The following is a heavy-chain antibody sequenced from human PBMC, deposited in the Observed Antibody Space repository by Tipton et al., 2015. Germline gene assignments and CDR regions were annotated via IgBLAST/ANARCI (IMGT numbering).Heavy chain of an antibody. D-gene: IGHD2/OR15-2a*01. CDR1: GGSISSSSYY. V-gene: IGHV4-39*01. Sequence: TLSLTCTVSGGSISSSSYYWAWIRQPPGKGLEWIGSLYFSGSTYYNPSLTSRVTISMDASKNQLSLKLSSVTATDTAVYYCASPNQYDTGGFFYASWGQGTLVTVSS. CDR2: LYFSGST. CDR3: ASPNQYDTGGFFYAS. J-gene: IGHJ4*02.